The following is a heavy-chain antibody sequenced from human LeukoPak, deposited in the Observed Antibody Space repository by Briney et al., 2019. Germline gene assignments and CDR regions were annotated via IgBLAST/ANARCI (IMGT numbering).Heavy chain of an antibody. CDR3: ARGGGYCSSTSCPIGGGMDV. V-gene: IGHV1-18*04. J-gene: IGHJ6*04. CDR1: GYTFTSYG. CDR2: ISAYNGNT. Sequence: GASVKVSCKASGYTFTSYGISWVRQAPGQGLEWMGWISAYNGNTNYAQKLQGRVTMTTDTSTSTAYMELRSLRSDDTAVYYCARGGGYCSSTSCPIGGGMDVWGRGTTATVSS. D-gene: IGHD2-2*01.